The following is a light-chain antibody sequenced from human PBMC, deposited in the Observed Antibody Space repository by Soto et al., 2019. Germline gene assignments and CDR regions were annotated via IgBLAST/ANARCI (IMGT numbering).Light chain of an antibody. J-gene: IGLJ3*02. Sequence: QSALTQPASVSGSHGQSITISCTGTSSDVGAYNYVSGYQQHPGKAPKRMIYEVSNRPSGVSNRFSGSKSGNTASLTISGLQAEDEGDYYCSSYTSGSTGVFGGGTKVTVL. CDR1: SSDVGAYNY. CDR2: EVS. V-gene: IGLV2-14*01. CDR3: SSYTSGSTGV.